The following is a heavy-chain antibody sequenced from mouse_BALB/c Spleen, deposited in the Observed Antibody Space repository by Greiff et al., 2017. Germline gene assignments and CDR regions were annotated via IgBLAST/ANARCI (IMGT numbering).Heavy chain of an antibody. CDR3: ARWNYDYDEAMDY. J-gene: IGHJ4*01. CDR2: ISSGSSTI. D-gene: IGHD2-4*01. CDR1: GFTFSSFG. V-gene: IGHV5-17*02. Sequence: EVQGVGSGGGLVQPGGSRKLSCAASGFTFSSFGMHWVRQAPEKGLEWVAYISSGSSTIYYADTVKGRFTISRDNPKNTLFLQMTSLRSEDTAMYYCARWNYDYDEAMDYWGQGTSVTVSS.